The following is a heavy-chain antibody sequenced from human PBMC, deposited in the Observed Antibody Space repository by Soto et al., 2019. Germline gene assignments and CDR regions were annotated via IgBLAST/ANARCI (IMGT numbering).Heavy chain of an antibody. Sequence: SVKVSCKASGSTFGSYAITWVRRAPGQGLEWLGGIIPILNSPAYAQKFQARVVITADEITNTAYMELNSLRFDDTAVYYCAREAPYCTSATCPKFYDMDVWGQGTTVTVSS. CDR3: AREAPYCTSATCPKFYDMDV. D-gene: IGHD2-2*01. CDR2: IIPILNSP. CDR1: GSTFGSYA. J-gene: IGHJ6*02. V-gene: IGHV1-69*13.